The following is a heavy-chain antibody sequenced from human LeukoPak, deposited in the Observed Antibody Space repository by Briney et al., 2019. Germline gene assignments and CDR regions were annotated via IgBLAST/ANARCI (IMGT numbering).Heavy chain of an antibody. CDR1: GYTFTSYG. CDR3: ARHPVGHCSSTSCQHFDY. Sequence: ASVKVSCKASGYTFTSYGISWVRQAPGQGLEWMGWISAYNGNTNYAQKLQGRVTMTTDTSTSTAYMELRSLRSDDTAVYYCARHPVGHCSSTSCQHFDYWGQGTLVTVSS. CDR2: ISAYNGNT. V-gene: IGHV1-18*01. D-gene: IGHD2-2*03. J-gene: IGHJ4*02.